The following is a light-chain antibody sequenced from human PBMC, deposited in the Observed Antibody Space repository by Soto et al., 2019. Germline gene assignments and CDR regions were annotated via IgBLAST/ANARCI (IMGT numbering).Light chain of an antibody. J-gene: IGLJ1*01. Sequence: QSVLTQPASVSGSPGQSVTISCTGTRSDVGANAFVSWYQHHPGRAPKLLLYEVSLRPSGVPDRFSGSKSGNTASLTISGLQAGDEADYYCCLYAVTFYVFGTGTKVTVL. CDR2: EVS. V-gene: IGLV2-8*01. CDR1: RSDVGANAF. CDR3: CLYAVTFYV.